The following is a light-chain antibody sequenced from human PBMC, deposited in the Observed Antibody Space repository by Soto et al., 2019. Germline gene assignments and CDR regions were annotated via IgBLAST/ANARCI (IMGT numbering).Light chain of an antibody. CDR3: SSYAGSNNFVV. J-gene: IGLJ2*01. V-gene: IGLV2-8*01. Sequence: QSVLTQPPSASGSPGQSVTISCTGTSSDVGGYNYVSWYQQHPGKAPKLMIYEVSKRPSGVPDRFSGSKSGNTASLTVSGRQDEDEADYYCSSYAGSNNFVVFGGGTKLTVL. CDR2: EVS. CDR1: SSDVGGYNY.